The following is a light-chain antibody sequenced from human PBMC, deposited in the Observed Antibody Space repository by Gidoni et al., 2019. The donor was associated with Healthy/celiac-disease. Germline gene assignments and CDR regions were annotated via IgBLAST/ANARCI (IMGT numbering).Light chain of an antibody. V-gene: IGKV1-39*01. CDR1: QSISSY. CDR3: QQSYSTPPT. CDR2: AAS. J-gene: IGKJ1*01. Sequence: DIQMTQSPSSLSASVGDRVTITCRASQSISSYLNWYQQKPGKAPKLLIYAASSLQSGVPSRFSGSGSGTDFTLTISSLQPEDFATYYCQQSYSTPPTFGQXTKGEIK.